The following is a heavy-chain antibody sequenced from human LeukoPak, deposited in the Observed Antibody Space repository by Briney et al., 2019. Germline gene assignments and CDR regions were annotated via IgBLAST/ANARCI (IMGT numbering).Heavy chain of an antibody. CDR2: IIPIFGTA. CDR3: AREWCSSTSCYNYFDY. V-gene: IGHV1-69*05. D-gene: IGHD2-2*02. Sequence: SVKVSCNASGYTFTSYYMHWVRQAPGQGLEWMGGIIPIFGTANYAQKFQGRVTITTGESTSTAYMELSSLRSEDTAVYYCAREWCSSTSCYNYFDYWGQGTLVTVSS. CDR1: GYTFTSYY. J-gene: IGHJ4*02.